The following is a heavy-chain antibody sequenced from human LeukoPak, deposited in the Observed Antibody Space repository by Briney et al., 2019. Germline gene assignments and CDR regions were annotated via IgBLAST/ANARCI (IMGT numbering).Heavy chain of an antibody. CDR1: GASINSYY. Sequence: PSETLSLTCTVSGASINSYYWSWIRQPPGKGLEWTGYIYSSGSTNYNPSLKSRVTISVDTSKNQFSLKLSSVTAADTAVYYCASYGSGSYPHDYWGQGTLVTVSS. V-gene: IGHV4-59*08. CDR3: ASYGSGSYPHDY. CDR2: IYSSGST. D-gene: IGHD3-10*01. J-gene: IGHJ4*02.